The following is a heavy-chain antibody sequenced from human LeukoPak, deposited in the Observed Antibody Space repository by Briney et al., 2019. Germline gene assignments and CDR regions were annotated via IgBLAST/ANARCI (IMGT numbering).Heavy chain of an antibody. J-gene: IGHJ4*02. V-gene: IGHV1-8*02. D-gene: IGHD4/OR15-4a*01. Sequence: ASVKVSCKTAGYAFSSSEINWVRQAPGQGLEWVGWMHPNSGKTGSAHKFQGRVTMTRDTSTSTAYMELSSLTSEDTAVFYCARGQYGGNRFFDQWGQGTLIIVSP. CDR2: MHPNSGKT. CDR3: ARGQYGGNRFFDQ. CDR1: GYAFSSSE.